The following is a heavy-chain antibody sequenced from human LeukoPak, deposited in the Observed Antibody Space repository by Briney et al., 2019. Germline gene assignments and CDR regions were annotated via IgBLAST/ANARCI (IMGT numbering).Heavy chain of an antibody. CDR1: GYTFTAYY. V-gene: IGHV1-2*02. CDR2: INPNSGGT. J-gene: IGHJ4*02. D-gene: IGHD3-3*01. Sequence: ASVKVSCKASGYTFTAYYMHWVRQAPGQGLEWMGWINPNSGGTNYAQKFQGRVTMTRDTSISTAYMELSRLRSDDTAVYYCARDTVTPSGLFDYWGRGTLVTVSS. CDR3: ARDTVTPSGLFDY.